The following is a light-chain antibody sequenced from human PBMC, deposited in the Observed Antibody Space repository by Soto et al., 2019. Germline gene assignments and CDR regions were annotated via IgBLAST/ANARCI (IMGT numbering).Light chain of an antibody. J-gene: IGKJ5*01. CDR1: QSVSTRS. CDR2: GAS. V-gene: IGKV3-20*01. Sequence: EIVLTQSPGTLSVSPGERATLSCRASQSVSTRSLAWYQQKPGQAPRLLISGASSRAAGIPDRFSGSGSGTDFTLIINRLEPEDVAIYYCQQYGGSPRIAFGQGTRLEVK. CDR3: QQYGGSPRIA.